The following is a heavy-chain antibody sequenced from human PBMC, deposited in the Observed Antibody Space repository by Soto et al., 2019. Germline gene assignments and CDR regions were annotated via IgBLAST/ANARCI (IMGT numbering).Heavy chain of an antibody. CDR3: ARSLTTVVTLDY. Sequence: QLQLQESGPGLVKPSETLSLTCTVSGGSISSSSYYWGWIRQPPGKGLEWIGSIYYSGSTYYNPSLTSRVTISVDTCKHQFSLKLSSVTAADTGVYYCARSLTTVVTLDYWGQGTLVTFSS. J-gene: IGHJ4*02. CDR2: IYYSGST. CDR1: GGSISSSSYY. V-gene: IGHV4-39*01. D-gene: IGHD4-17*01.